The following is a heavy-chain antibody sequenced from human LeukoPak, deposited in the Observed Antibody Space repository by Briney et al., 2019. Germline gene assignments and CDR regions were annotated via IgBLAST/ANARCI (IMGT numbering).Heavy chain of an antibody. J-gene: IGHJ5*02. Sequence: SETLSLSCTVSGGSISSYYWNWIRQPAGEGLEWIGRIYTSGSTNYNPSLKSRVTMSVDTSKNQFSLKLSSVTAADTAVYYCARVDYSSGINWFDPWGQGTLVTVSS. CDR1: GGSISSYY. CDR2: IYTSGST. CDR3: ARVDYSSGINWFDP. D-gene: IGHD6-19*01. V-gene: IGHV4-4*07.